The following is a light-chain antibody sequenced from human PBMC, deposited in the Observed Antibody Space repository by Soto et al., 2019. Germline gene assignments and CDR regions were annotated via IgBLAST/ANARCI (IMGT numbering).Light chain of an antibody. Sequence: EIVLTQSPGTLSLSPGERATLSCRASQSVSSHLAWYQQKPGQAPRLLIYDASNRATGIPARFSGSGSGTDFTLTISSLEPDDFAVYHCVQCTTWPWTCGQGSKVEIK. CDR1: QSVSSH. V-gene: IGKV3-11*01. CDR2: DAS. CDR3: VQCTTWPWT. J-gene: IGKJ1*01.